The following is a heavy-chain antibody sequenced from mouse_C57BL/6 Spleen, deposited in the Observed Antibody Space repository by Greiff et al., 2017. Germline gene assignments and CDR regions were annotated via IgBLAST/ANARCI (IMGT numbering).Heavy chain of an antibody. D-gene: IGHD2-3*01. CDR1: GFTFSSYG. CDR2: ISSGGSYT. J-gene: IGHJ2*01. Sequence: EVKLMESGGDLVKPGGSLKLSCAASGFTFSSYGMSWVRQTPDKRLEWVATISSGGSYTYYPDSVKGRFTISRDNAKNTLYLQMSSLKSEDTAMYYCARWLLDYLDYWGQGTTLTVSS. V-gene: IGHV5-6*01. CDR3: ARWLLDYLDY.